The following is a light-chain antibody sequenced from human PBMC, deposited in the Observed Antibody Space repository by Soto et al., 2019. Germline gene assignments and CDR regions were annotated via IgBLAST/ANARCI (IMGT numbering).Light chain of an antibody. Sequence: QSVLTQPASVSGSPGQSITISCTGTSSDVGGYNYVSWYQQHPGKAPKLMIYDVSNRPSGVSNRCSGSKSGNTASLTISGLQVEDEANYYCSSHTTGTIYFSGTGTKVT. CDR3: SSHTTGTIYF. CDR1: SSDVGGYNY. J-gene: IGLJ1*01. CDR2: DVS. V-gene: IGLV2-14*01.